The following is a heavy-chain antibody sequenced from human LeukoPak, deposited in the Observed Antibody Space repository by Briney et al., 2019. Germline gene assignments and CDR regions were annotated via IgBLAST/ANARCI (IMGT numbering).Heavy chain of an antibody. D-gene: IGHD6-6*01. J-gene: IGHJ2*01. CDR1: GGSFSGYY. Sequence: KPSETLSLTCAVYGGSFSGYYWSWIRQSPGKGLKWIGEINHSGSTNYNPSLKSRVTISVDTSKNQFSLRLSSVTAADTAVYYCARRRQYDSSLFWNFDLWGRGTLVTVSS. CDR2: INHSGST. CDR3: ARRRQYDSSLFWNFDL. V-gene: IGHV4-34*01.